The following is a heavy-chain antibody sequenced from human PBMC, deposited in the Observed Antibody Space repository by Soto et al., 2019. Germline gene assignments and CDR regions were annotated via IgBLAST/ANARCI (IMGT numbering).Heavy chain of an antibody. CDR2: INAGNGNT. J-gene: IGHJ4*02. CDR1: GYTFTSYA. Sequence: GASVKVSCKASGYTFTSYAMHWVRQAPGQRLEWMGWINAGNGNTKYSQKFQGRVTITRDTSASTAYMELSSLRSEDTAVYYCARGGSWYPSFDYWGQGTLVTVSS. V-gene: IGHV1-3*01. CDR3: ARGGSWYPSFDY. D-gene: IGHD6-13*01.